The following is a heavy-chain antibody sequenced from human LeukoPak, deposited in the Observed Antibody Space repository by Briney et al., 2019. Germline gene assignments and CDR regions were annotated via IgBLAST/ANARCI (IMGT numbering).Heavy chain of an antibody. CDR3: ARTYGDYSYNCFDP. Sequence: PSETLSLTCSVSGDSISSTGYYWGWIRQPPGTGLEWIGSIYSSGSTYYNPSLKSRVTISVDTSKNQFSLKVNSVTAADTAVYYCARTYGDYSYNCFDPWGQGTLVTVSS. V-gene: IGHV4-39*01. CDR1: GDSISSTGYY. D-gene: IGHD4-17*01. J-gene: IGHJ5*02. CDR2: IYSSGST.